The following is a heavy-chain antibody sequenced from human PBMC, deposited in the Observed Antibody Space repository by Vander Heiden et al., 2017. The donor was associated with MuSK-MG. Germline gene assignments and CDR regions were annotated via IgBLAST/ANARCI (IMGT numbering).Heavy chain of an antibody. V-gene: IGHV4-34*01. D-gene: IGHD6-19*01. Sequence: QVQLQQWGAGMFTPSETLSLTCAVYGGSFSGYYWSWIRQPPGKGLEWIGEINHSGSTNYNPSLKSRVTISVDTSKNQFSLKLSSVTAADTAVYYCARGRYIRRAAGPFDYWGQGTLVTVSS. CDR1: GGSFSGYY. CDR3: ARGRYIRRAAGPFDY. CDR2: INHSGST. J-gene: IGHJ4*02.